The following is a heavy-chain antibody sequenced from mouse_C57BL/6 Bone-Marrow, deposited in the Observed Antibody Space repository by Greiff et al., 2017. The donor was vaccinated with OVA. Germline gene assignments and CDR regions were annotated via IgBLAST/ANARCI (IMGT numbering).Heavy chain of an antibody. D-gene: IGHD1-1*02. Sequence: VQLQQSGTVLARPGASVKMSCKTSGYTFTSYWMHWVKQRPGQGLEWIGAIYPGNSDTSYNQKFKGKAKLTAVTSASTAYMELSSLTNEDSAVYYCTRTGYYATPYFDYWGQGTTLTVSS. CDR2: IYPGNSDT. CDR3: TRTGYYATPYFDY. V-gene: IGHV1-5*01. CDR1: GYTFTSYW. J-gene: IGHJ2*01.